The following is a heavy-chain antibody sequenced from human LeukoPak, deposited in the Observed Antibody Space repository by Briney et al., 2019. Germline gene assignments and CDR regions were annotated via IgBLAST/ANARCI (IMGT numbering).Heavy chain of an antibody. CDR1: GGSVSSDSYY. V-gene: IGHV4-61*01. CDR3: ARSRLFDY. Sequence: SETLSLTCTVTGGSVSSDSYYWSWIRQPPGKGLEWIGYMYNSGSTNYSPSLKSRVTISVDTSKNQFSLKLSSVTAADTAVYYCARSRLFDYWGQGTLVTVSS. CDR2: MYNSGST. J-gene: IGHJ4*02.